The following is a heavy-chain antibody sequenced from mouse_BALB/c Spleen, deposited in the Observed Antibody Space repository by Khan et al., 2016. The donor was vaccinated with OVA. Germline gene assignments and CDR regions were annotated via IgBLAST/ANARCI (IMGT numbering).Heavy chain of an antibody. CDR1: GFTFSDYY. CDR2: IRKKASGYTT. J-gene: IGHJ3*01. CDR3: ARGDYGYGFAY. D-gene: IGHD1-2*01. Sequence: EVQLQESGGGLVEPGGSLRLSCATSGFTFSDYYMSWVRQPPGKALEWLGFIRKKASGYTTEYSASVKGRFTISRDNSQSILYLQMTSLRAEDSATYYCARGDYGYGFAYWGQGTLVTVSA. V-gene: IGHV7-3*02.